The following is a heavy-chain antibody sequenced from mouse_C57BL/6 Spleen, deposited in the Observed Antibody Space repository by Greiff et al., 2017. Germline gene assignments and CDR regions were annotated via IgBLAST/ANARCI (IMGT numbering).Heavy chain of an antibody. J-gene: IGHJ2*01. CDR3: TRGYYYGSRVY. D-gene: IGHD1-1*01. CDR2: IDPETGGT. V-gene: IGHV1-15*01. CDR1: GYTFTDYE. Sequence: QVQLQQSGAELVRPGASVTLSCKASGYTFTDYEMHWVKQTPVHGLEWIGAIDPETGGTAYNQKFKGKAILTADKSSSTAYMELRSLTSEDSAVDYCTRGYYYGSRVYWGQGTTLTVSS.